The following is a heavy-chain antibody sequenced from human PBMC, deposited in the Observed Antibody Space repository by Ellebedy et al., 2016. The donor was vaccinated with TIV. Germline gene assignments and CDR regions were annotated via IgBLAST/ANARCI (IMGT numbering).Heavy chain of an antibody. D-gene: IGHD1-26*01. V-gene: IGHV3-74*01. Sequence: GESLKISCAASGFTFSSNWMHWVRQAPGKGLVWVSRINSDGSRSTYADSVKGRFTISRDNAKNTLYLQMNSLRAEDTAVYFCARDGIVGGTTEYYFDYWGQGTLVTVSS. CDR2: INSDGSRS. J-gene: IGHJ4*02. CDR1: GFTFSSNW. CDR3: ARDGIVGGTTEYYFDY.